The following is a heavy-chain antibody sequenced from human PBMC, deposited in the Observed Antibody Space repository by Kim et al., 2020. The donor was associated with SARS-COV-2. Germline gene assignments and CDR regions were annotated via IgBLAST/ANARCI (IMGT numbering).Heavy chain of an antibody. J-gene: IGHJ5*02. CDR3: AKGGRSIAAGLDA. CDR2: ISAGGEST. CDR1: GFSFASYA. D-gene: IGHD6-13*01. Sequence: GGSLRLSCTASGFSFASYAMTWVCQAPGKGLDWVSVISAGGESTYYADSVKGRFTISRDNSKNTLYLQMNTLRAEDTAVYYCAKGGRSIAAGLDAWGQGTLVTVSS. V-gene: IGHV3-23*01.